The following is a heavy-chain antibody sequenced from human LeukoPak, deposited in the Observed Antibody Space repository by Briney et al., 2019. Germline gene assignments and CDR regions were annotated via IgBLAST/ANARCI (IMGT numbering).Heavy chain of an antibody. CDR2: IDYSGNA. CDR1: GASISSCSYS. J-gene: IGHJ4*02. Sequence: SETLSLTCTVSGASISSCSYSWGWIRQPPGKGLEWSGSIDYSGNAYSNPSLKSRVTISVDMSKNQFSLKLCSVTAADTAVYYCVTSAWGFNGPFNYWGQGTLVTVSS. D-gene: IGHD3-16*01. V-gene: IGHV4-39*01. CDR3: VTSAWGFNGPFNY.